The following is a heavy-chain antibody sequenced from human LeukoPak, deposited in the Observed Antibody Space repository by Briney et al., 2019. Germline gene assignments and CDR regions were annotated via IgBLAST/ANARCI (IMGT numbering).Heavy chain of an antibody. CDR2: ISGSGGST. CDR3: AKAPGWGYYFDY. J-gene: IGHJ4*02. V-gene: IGHV3-23*01. CDR1: GFTFSSHA. D-gene: IGHD6-19*01. Sequence: QAGGSLRLSCAASGFTFSSHAMSWVRQAPGKGLEWVSAISGSGGSTYYADSVKGRFTISRDNSKNTLYLQMNSLRAEDTAVYYCAKAPGWGYYFDYWGQGTLVTVSS.